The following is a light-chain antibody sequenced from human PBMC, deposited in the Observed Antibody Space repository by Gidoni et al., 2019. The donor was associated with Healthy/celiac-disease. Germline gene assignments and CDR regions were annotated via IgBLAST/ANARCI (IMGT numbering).Light chain of an antibody. Sequence: VLTPSPGTLSLSPGERATHSCRASQSVSSSYLAWYQQKPGQAPRLLIYGASSRATGIPDRFSGSGSGTDFTLTISRLEPEDFAVYYCQQYATFGGGTKVEIK. CDR1: QSVSSSY. CDR2: GAS. J-gene: IGKJ4*01. CDR3: QQYAT. V-gene: IGKV3-20*01.